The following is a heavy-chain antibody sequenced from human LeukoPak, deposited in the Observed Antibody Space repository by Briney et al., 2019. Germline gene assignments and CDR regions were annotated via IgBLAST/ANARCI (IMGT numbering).Heavy chain of an antibody. CDR3: ARIKKGDYMDV. CDR1: GGSISSYY. CDR2: IHFIGIT. V-gene: IGHV4-39*07. D-gene: IGHD3-16*01. J-gene: IGHJ6*03. Sequence: SETLSLTCTVSGGSISSYYWGWIRQPPGKGLEWIGSIHFIGITYYNPSLKSRITISVDTSKNQSSLRLNSVIAADTAVYYCARIKKGDYMDVWGKGTTVTVSS.